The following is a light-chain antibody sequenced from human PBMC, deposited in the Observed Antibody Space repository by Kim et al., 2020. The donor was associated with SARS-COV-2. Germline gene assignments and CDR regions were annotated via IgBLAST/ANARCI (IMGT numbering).Light chain of an antibody. Sequence: ATISCKYSQSVLYSTTEKNYLAWYQQKTRQPPTLLISWASTRESGVPDRLSGSGCGTDFTLTISSLQPEDVAVYYCQQYYTNPMSTFGQGTKLEI. CDR3: QQYYTNPMST. CDR2: WAS. CDR1: QSVLYSTTEKNY. V-gene: IGKV4-1*01. J-gene: IGKJ2*01.